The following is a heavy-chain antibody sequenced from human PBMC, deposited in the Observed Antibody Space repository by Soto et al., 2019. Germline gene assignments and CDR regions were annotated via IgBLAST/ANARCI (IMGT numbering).Heavy chain of an antibody. Sequence: QVQLVQSGAEVKKPGASVKVSCKASGYTFTSYYMHWVRQAPGQGLEWMGIINPSGGSTSYAQKFRGRGXXTXDXXPSTVYMELSSLRSEDTAADYCARDRSGWYRGFDYWGQGTLVTVSS. CDR2: INPSGGST. CDR3: ARDRSGWYRGFDY. CDR1: GYTFTSYY. V-gene: IGHV1-46*01. J-gene: IGHJ4*02. D-gene: IGHD6-19*01.